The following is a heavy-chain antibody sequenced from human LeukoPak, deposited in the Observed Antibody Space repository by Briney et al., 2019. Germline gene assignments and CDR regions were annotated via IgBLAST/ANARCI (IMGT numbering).Heavy chain of an antibody. CDR1: GFTVSSNY. Sequence: GGSLRLSCAASGFTVSSNYMSWVRQAPGKGLEWVSVIYSGGSTYYADSVKGRFTISRDNSKNTLYLQMNSLRAEDTAVYYCAKDPDIVVVPAALGDWGQGTLVTVSS. J-gene: IGHJ4*02. D-gene: IGHD2-2*01. CDR3: AKDPDIVVVPAALGD. V-gene: IGHV3-53*01. CDR2: IYSGGST.